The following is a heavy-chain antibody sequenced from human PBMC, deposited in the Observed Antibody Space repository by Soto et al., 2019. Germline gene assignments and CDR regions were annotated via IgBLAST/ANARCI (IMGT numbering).Heavy chain of an antibody. D-gene: IGHD2-21*02. Sequence: EVQLGESGGSLVQPGGCLRLSCAASGFTFDPSWLHWVRQAALKGLVWGARINTDGTSAVYADSVQGRFTLTRDNARMRVYLRMNSVTGVDSAVYYCVSEVCEGVGCYLRAWFDPWGQGSLVAV. J-gene: IGHJ5*02. CDR2: INTDGTSA. V-gene: IGHV3-74*01. CDR1: GFTFDPSW. CDR3: VSEVCEGVGCYLRAWFDP.